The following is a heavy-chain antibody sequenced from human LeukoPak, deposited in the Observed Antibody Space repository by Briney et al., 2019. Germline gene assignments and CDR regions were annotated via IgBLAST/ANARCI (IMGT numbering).Heavy chain of an antibody. CDR3: ARATYCSSTSCYMGKGNFDY. V-gene: IGHV4-34*01. CDR1: GGSFSGHY. CDR2: INHSGST. Sequence: SETLSLTCAVYGGSFSGHYWSWIRQPPGKGLEWIGEINHSGSTNYNPSLKSRVTISVDTSKNQFSLKLSSVTAADTAVYYCARATYCSSTSCYMGKGNFDYWGQGTLVTVSS. D-gene: IGHD2-2*02. J-gene: IGHJ4*02.